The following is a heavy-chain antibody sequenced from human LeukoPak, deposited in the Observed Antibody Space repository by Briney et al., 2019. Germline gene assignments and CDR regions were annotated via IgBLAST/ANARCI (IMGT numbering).Heavy chain of an antibody. D-gene: IGHD2-2*02. CDR2: IRYDGSNK. V-gene: IGHV3-30*02. J-gene: IGHJ4*02. Sequence: GGSLRLSCAASGFTFNSYGMHWVRQAPGKGLEWVAFIRYDGSNKYYADSVKGRFTISRDNSKNTLYLQMNSLRAEDTAVYYCAKDTHVVVPAAIDYFDYWGQGTLVTVSS. CDR1: GFTFNSYG. CDR3: AKDTHVVVPAAIDYFDY.